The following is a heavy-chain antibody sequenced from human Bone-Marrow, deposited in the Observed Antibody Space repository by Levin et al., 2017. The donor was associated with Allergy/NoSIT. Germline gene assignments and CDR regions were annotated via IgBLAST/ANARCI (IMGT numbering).Heavy chain of an antibody. Sequence: TLSLTCTFSGFSLSTSGMCVSWIRQPPGKALEWLALIDWDDDKYYSTSLKTRLTISKDTSKNQVVLTMTNMDPVDTATYYCARIAGGAAGGGGDGMDVWGQGTTVTVSS. V-gene: IGHV2-70*01. CDR2: IDWDDDK. J-gene: IGHJ6*02. CDR1: GFSLSTSGMC. D-gene: IGHD2-21*01. CDR3: ARIAGGAAGGGGDGMDV.